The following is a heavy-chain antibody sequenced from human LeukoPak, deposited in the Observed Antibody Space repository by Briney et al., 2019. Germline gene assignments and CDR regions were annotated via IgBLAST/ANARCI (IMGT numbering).Heavy chain of an antibody. D-gene: IGHD6-6*01. J-gene: IGHJ5*02. CDR2: INPDGSTT. V-gene: IGHV3-74*01. CDR1: GFTFSSHW. CDR3: ARVLLGSWDWFDP. Sequence: GGSLRLSCAASGFTFSSHWMHWVRHAPGKGLVWVSRINPDGSTTNYADSVKGRFTISRDNAKNTLYLQMNSLRAEDTAVYYCARVLLGSWDWFDPWGQGTLVTVSS.